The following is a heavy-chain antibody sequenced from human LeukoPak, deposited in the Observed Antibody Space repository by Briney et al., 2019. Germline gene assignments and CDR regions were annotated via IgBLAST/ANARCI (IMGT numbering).Heavy chain of an antibody. CDR2: INHSGGT. J-gene: IGHJ5*02. Sequence: SETLSLTCAVYNESFSDYYWSWIRRPPGKGLEWIGEINHSGGTNYNPSLTSRVTISVDTSKNHFSLKLSSVTAADTAVYYCARTMVVAATRWFDPWGQGTLVTVSS. D-gene: IGHD2-15*01. CDR1: NESFSDYY. CDR3: ARTMVVAATRWFDP. V-gene: IGHV4-34*01.